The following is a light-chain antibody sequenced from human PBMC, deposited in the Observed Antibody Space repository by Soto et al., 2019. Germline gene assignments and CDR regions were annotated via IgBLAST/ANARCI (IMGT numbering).Light chain of an antibody. J-gene: IGKJ2*01. Sequence: EIVLTQSPATLSLSPGERVTLSCRASQSVNSFLAWYQQRPGQAPRLLIYDASHRATSVPARFSGSGSGTDFTLTISSLEPEDFAVYYCQKRSNFMYTFGQGTKLELK. CDR1: QSVNSF. CDR2: DAS. V-gene: IGKV3-11*01. CDR3: QKRSNFMYT.